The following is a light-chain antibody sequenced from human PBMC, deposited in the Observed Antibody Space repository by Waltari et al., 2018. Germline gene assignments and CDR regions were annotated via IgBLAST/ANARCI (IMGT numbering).Light chain of an antibody. CDR2: LGS. CDR3: MQALQTPWT. J-gene: IGKJ1*01. CDR1: RSLLHSNDQHY. Sequence: IVMTQSPLSLSVTPGEPASISCRSSRSLLHSNDQHYVEWYFQKPGQSPQLLIYLGSNRASRVPDRFRGRGSGTDFTLEISRVEAGDVGIYFCMQALQTPWTFGQGTKVEIK. V-gene: IGKV2-28*01.